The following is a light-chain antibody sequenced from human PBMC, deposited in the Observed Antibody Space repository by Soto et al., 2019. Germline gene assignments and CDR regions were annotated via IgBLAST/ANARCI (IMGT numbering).Light chain of an antibody. J-gene: IGLJ2*01. Sequence: QSVLTQPPSASGTPGQRVTISCSGSTSNIGSNTVNWYQQVPGTAPKLLIYTNDQRPSGVPDRLSASKSGTSASLAISGLNSEDEADYYCAAWDDSLNGVVFGGGTKLTVL. CDR2: TND. V-gene: IGLV1-44*01. CDR3: AAWDDSLNGVV. CDR1: TSNIGSNT.